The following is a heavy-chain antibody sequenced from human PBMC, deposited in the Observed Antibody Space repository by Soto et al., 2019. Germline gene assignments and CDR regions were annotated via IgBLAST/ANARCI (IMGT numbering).Heavy chain of an antibody. CDR2: INHSGST. D-gene: IGHD4-17*01. V-gene: IGHV4-34*01. J-gene: IGHJ6*02. Sequence: PEETLSLTCAVYGGSFSGYYWSWIRQPPGKGLEWIGEINHSGSTNYNPSLKSRVTISVDTSKNQSSLKLSSVTAADTAVYYCARRPTVTTLGSYYYYGMDVWGQGTTVTVSS. CDR1: GGSFSGYY. CDR3: ARRPTVTTLGSYYYYGMDV.